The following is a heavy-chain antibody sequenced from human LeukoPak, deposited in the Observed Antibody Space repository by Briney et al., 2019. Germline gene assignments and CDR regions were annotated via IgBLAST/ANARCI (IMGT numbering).Heavy chain of an antibody. CDR1: GGSISSYY. CDR3: ARMSPRLRRLTLTTTKGFDY. J-gene: IGHJ4*02. D-gene: IGHD4-17*01. Sequence: SETLSLTCTVSGGSISSYYWSWIRQPAGKGLEWIGRIYTSGSTNHNPSLKSRVTISVDTSKNQFSLKLTSVTAADTAVYYCARMSPRLRRLTLTTTKGFDYWGQGTLVTVSS. V-gene: IGHV4-4*07. CDR2: IYTSGST.